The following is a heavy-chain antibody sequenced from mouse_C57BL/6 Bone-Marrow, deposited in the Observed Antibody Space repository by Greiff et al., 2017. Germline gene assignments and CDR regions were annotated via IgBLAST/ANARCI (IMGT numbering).Heavy chain of an antibody. V-gene: IGHV2-2*01. D-gene: IGHD1-1*01. CDR2: IWSGGST. CDR3: AGYYYGSSPWYFDV. J-gene: IGHJ1*03. CDR1: GFSLTSYG. Sequence: QVQLKQSGPGLVQPSQSLSITCTVSGFSLTSYGVHWVRQSPGKGLEWLGVIWSGGSTDYNAAFISRLSISKDNSKSQVFFKMNSLQADDTAIYYCAGYYYGSSPWYFDVWGTGTTVTVSS.